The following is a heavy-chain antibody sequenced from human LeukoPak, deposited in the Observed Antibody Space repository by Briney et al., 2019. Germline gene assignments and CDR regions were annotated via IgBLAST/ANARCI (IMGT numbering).Heavy chain of an antibody. V-gene: IGHV4-30-2*01. J-gene: IGHJ5*02. D-gene: IGHD3/OR15-3a*01. Sequence: PSETLSLTSTVSGGSISSGGYYWSWIRQPPGKGLEWIGYIYHSGNTYYNPSLKSRVSISVDRSQNQFSLKLTSVTAADTAVYFCARVTTSLWTGFDPWGQGTLVTVSS. CDR2: IYHSGNT. CDR1: GGSISSGGYY. CDR3: ARVTTSLWTGFDP.